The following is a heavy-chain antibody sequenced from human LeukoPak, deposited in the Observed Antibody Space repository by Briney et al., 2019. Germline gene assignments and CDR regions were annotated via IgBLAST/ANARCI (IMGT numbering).Heavy chain of an antibody. CDR1: GFTFSSYA. CDR3: ASKYYYLDY. Sequence: GGSLRLSCAASGFTFSSYAMHWVRQAPGKGLEWVAVISYDGSNKYYADSAKGRFTISRDNSKNTLYLQMNSLRAEDTAVYYCASKYYYLDYWGQGTLVTVSS. V-gene: IGHV3-30-3*01. CDR2: ISYDGSNK. D-gene: IGHD2/OR15-2a*01. J-gene: IGHJ4*02.